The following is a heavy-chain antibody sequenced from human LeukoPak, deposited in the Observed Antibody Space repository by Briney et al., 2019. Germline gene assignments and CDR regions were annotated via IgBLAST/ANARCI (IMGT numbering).Heavy chain of an antibody. CDR3: PRVGYSGYELPDPHVDY. D-gene: IGHD5-12*01. CDR1: GGTFNSYA. V-gene: IGHV1-69*04. CDR2: IIPILGIP. J-gene: IGHJ4*02. Sequence: ASVKVSCKASGGTFNSYAISWVRQAPGQGGEWMGRIIPILGIPNYAQKFQARVTITADNSTSTAYMELSSLRSEDTAVYYCPRVGYSGYELPDPHVDYWGQGTLVTVSS.